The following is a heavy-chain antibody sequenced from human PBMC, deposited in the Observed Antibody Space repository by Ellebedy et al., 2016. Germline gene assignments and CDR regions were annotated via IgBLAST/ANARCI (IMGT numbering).Heavy chain of an antibody. J-gene: IGHJ4*02. CDR1: GFTFSSYA. Sequence: GESLKISXAASGFTFSSYAMSWVRQAPGKGLEWVSAISGSGGSTYYADSVKGRFTISRDNSKNTLYLQMNSLRAEDTAVYYCAKVSEGMGGDFDYWGQGTLVTVSS. V-gene: IGHV3-23*01. CDR3: AKVSEGMGGDFDY. CDR2: ISGSGGST. D-gene: IGHD1-26*01.